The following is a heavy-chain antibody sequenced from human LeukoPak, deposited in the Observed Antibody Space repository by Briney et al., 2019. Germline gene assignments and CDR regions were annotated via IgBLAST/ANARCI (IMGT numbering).Heavy chain of an antibody. CDR1: GYSISSGYY. J-gene: IGHJ5*02. CDR2: IYHSGST. V-gene: IGHV4-38-2*01. D-gene: IGHD6-13*01. Sequence: PSETLSLTCAVSGYSISSGYYWGWIRQPPGKGLEWIGSIYHSGSTCYNPSLKSRVTISVDTSKNQFSLKLSSVTAADTAVYYCARHTYSSSWYSWFDPWGQGTLVTVSS. CDR3: ARHTYSSSWYSWFDP.